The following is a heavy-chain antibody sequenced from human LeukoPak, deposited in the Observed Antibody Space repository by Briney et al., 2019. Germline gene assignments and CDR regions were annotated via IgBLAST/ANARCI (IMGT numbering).Heavy chain of an antibody. CDR3: ARGPFYGGNSRKFDY. Sequence: SETLSLTCAVYGGSLSGYYWSWIRQPPGKGLEWIGEINHSGSTNYNPSLKSRVTISVDTSKNQFSLKLSSVTAADTAVYYCARGPFYGGNSRKFDYWGQGTLVTVSS. V-gene: IGHV4-34*01. CDR2: INHSGST. D-gene: IGHD4-23*01. J-gene: IGHJ4*02. CDR1: GGSLSGYY.